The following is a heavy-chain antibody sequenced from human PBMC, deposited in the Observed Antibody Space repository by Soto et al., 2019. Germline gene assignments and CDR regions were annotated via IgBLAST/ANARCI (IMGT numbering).Heavy chain of an antibody. Sequence: SVKVSCKASGYTFTSYGFSWVRQAPGQGLEWMGGIIPIFGTANYAQKFQGRVTITADESTSTAYMELSSLRSEDTAVYYCASSSYYGMDVWGQGTTVTVSS. CDR1: GYTFTSYG. V-gene: IGHV1-69*13. CDR3: ASSSYYGMDV. J-gene: IGHJ6*02. CDR2: IIPIFGTA.